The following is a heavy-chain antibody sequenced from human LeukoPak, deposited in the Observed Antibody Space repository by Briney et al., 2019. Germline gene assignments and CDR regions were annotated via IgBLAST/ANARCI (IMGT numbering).Heavy chain of an antibody. CDR1: GFTFSSYW. V-gene: IGHV3-7*01. J-gene: IGHJ4*02. D-gene: IGHD3-9*01. CDR2: IKQDGSEK. CDR3: ARCFYDILTGYFFDY. Sequence: GGSLRLSCAASGFTFSSYWMSWVRQAPGKGLEWVANIKQDGSEKYYVDSVKGRFTISRDNAKNSLYLQMNSLRAEDTAVYYCARCFYDILTGYFFDYWGRGTLVTVSS.